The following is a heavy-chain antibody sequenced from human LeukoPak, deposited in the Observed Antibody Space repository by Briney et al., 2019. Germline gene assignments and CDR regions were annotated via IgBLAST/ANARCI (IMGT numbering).Heavy chain of an antibody. CDR3: ARDNRSNYGVWFDP. J-gene: IGHJ5*02. CDR1: GYSISSGYY. CDR2: IYHSGST. D-gene: IGHD4-11*01. Sequence: PSETLSLTCTVSGYSISSGYYWGWIRQPPGKGLEWIGSIYHSGSTYYNPSLKSRVTISVDTSKNQFSLKLSSVTAADTAVYYCARDNRSNYGVWFDPWGQGTLVTVSS. V-gene: IGHV4-38-2*02.